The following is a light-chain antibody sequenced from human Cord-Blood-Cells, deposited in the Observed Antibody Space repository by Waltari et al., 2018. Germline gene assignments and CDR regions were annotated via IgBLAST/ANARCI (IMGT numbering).Light chain of an antibody. Sequence: QSVLTQPPSASGTPGQRVTIPCSGSSSNIGSNYVYWYQQLPGTAPKLLIYRNKQRPSGVPDRFSGSKSGTSASLAISGLRSEDEADYYCAAWDDSLSGYVVFGGGTKLTVL. V-gene: IGLV1-47*01. CDR1: SSNIGSNY. CDR2: RNK. J-gene: IGLJ2*01. CDR3: AAWDDSLSGYVV.